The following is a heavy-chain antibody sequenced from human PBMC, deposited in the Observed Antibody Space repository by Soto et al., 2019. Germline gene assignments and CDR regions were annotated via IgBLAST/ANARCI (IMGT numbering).Heavy chain of an antibody. CDR2: INAGNGNT. Sequence: ASVKVSCKPSGYTFTSYAMHWVRQAPGQRLEWMGWINAGNGNTKYSQKFQGRVTITRDTSASTAYMELSSLRSEDTAVYYCARASYDFWSGYYRSGAFDIWGQGTMVTVSS. CDR3: ARASYDFWSGYYRSGAFDI. J-gene: IGHJ3*02. V-gene: IGHV1-3*01. D-gene: IGHD3-3*01. CDR1: GYTFTSYA.